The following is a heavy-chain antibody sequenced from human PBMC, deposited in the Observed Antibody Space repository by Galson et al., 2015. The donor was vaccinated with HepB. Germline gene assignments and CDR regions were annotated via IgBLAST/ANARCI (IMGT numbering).Heavy chain of an antibody. CDR1: GGTFSSYA. D-gene: IGHD1-7*01. CDR2: IIPIFGTA. V-gene: IGHV1-69*13. CDR3: ARPWNYVRYYGMDV. Sequence: SVKVSCKASGGTFSSYAISWVRQAPGQGLEWMGGIIPIFGTANYAQKFQGRATITADESTSTAYMELSSLRSEDTAVYYCARPWNYVRYYGMDVWGQGTTVTVSS. J-gene: IGHJ6*02.